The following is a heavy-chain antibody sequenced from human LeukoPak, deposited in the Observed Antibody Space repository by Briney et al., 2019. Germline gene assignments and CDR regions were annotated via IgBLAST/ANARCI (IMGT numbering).Heavy chain of an antibody. CDR1: GGSIRSYY. CDR2: IYYSGST. D-gene: IGHD2-21*01. J-gene: IGHJ3*02. V-gene: IGHV4-59*13. Sequence: SETLSLTCTVSGGSIRSYYWSWIRQPPGKGLEWIGYIYYSGSTNYNPSLKSRVTISVDTSKNQFSLKLSSVTAADTAVYYCARDQVNAFDIWGQGTMVTVSS. CDR3: ARDQVNAFDI.